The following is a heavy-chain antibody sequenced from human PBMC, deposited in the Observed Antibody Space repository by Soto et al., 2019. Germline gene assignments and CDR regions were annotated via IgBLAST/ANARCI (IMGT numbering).Heavy chain of an antibody. CDR2: ISSSSTI. J-gene: IGHJ6*02. CDR1: GFTFSSYS. V-gene: IGHV3-48*02. D-gene: IGHD3-22*01. Sequence: LRLSCAASGFTFSSYSMNWVLQAPGKGLEWVSYISSSSTIYYADSVKGRFTISRDNAKNSLYLQMNSLRDEDTAVYYCAREWLGYYYGMDVWGQGTTVTVSS. CDR3: AREWLGYYYGMDV.